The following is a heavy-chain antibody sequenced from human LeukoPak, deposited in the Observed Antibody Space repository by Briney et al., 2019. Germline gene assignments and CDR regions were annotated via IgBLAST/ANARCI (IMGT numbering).Heavy chain of an antibody. CDR2: IYYSGST. D-gene: IGHD6-6*01. J-gene: IGHJ4*02. CDR3: ARGFEDSDLDY. V-gene: IGHV4-30-4*01. Sequence: SWIRQPPGKGLEWIGYIYYSGSTYYNPSLKSRVTISVDTSKNQFSLKLSSVTAADTAVYYCARGFEDSDLDYWGQGTLVTVSS.